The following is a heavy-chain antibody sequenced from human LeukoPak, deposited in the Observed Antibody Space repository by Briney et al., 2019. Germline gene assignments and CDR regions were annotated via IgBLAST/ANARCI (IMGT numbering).Heavy chain of an antibody. Sequence: PGGSLRLSCAASGFTLSSYDMHWVRQAPGKGLEWVAVISYDGSNKYYADSVKGRFTISRDNAKNSLYLQMNSLQTEDTAVYYCTTDRGIAVRPLFDYWGQGTLVTVSS. J-gene: IGHJ4*02. CDR3: TTDRGIAVRPLFDY. CDR1: GFTLSSYD. CDR2: ISYDGSNK. V-gene: IGHV3-30*03. D-gene: IGHD6-19*01.